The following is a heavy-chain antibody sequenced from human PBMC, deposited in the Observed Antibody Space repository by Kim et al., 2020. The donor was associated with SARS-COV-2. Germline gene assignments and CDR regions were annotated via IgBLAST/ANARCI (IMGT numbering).Heavy chain of an antibody. Sequence: ASVKVSCKASGYTFTGYYMHWVRQAPGQGLEWMGRINPNSGGTNYAQKFQGRVTMTRDTSISTAYMELSRLRSDDTTVYYCARDLRMVQGVYYYYYMDVWGKGTTGTVSS. CDR1: GYTFTGYY. J-gene: IGHJ6*03. CDR2: INPNSGGT. V-gene: IGHV1-2*06. D-gene: IGHD3-10*01. CDR3: ARDLRMVQGVYYYYYMDV.